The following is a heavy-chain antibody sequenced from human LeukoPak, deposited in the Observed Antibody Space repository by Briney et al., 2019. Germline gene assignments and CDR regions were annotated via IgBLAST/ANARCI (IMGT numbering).Heavy chain of an antibody. CDR3: AKDRGSIAAWYFLDF. CDR2: IRYDGSNE. V-gene: IGHV3-30*02. D-gene: IGHD6-6*01. CDR1: GFSFSDYG. Sequence: GGSLRLSCVASGFSFSDYGVHWVRQAPGKGLEWVAFIRYDGSNEYYAESVKGRFTISRDNFKNALYLQMNSLRPEDTAVYYCAKDRGSIAAWYFLDFWGQGTLVTVSS. J-gene: IGHJ4*02.